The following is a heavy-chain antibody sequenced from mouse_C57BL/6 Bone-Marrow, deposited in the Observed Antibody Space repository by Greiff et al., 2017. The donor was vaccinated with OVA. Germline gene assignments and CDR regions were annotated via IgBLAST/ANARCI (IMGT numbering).Heavy chain of an antibody. CDR3: VRHIYYGMDY. J-gene: IGHJ4*01. CDR1: GFSFNTYA. Sequence: EVQLVESGGGLVQPKGSLKLPCAASGFSFNTYAMTWVRQAPGKGLEWVARIRSKSNNYATYYADPVKDRFTISRDDSESMLYLQMNNLKTEDTAMYYCVRHIYYGMDYWGQGTSVTVSS. V-gene: IGHV10-1*01. CDR2: IRSKSNNYAT.